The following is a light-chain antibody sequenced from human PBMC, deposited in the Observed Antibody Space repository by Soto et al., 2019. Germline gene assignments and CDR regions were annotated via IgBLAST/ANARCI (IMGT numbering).Light chain of an antibody. CDR3: HQYHNWPLT. CDR1: QSVSSN. Sequence: EILMTQSPDTLSMSSGERATLSCRASQSVSSNLAWYQQKPGQAPRLLIYAASTRATGTPARFSGRGSGTEFTLTISSLQSEDFAHYFCHQYHNWPLTFGGGTKVEIQ. V-gene: IGKV3-15*01. CDR2: AAS. J-gene: IGKJ4*01.